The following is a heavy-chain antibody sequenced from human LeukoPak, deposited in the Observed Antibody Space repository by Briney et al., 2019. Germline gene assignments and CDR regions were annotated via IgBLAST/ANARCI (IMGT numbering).Heavy chain of an antibody. Sequence: PSETLSLTCTVSGGSISSGGYYWRWIRQHPGKGLEWIGYIYYSGSTYYNPSLKSRVTISVDTSKNQFSLKLSSVTAADTAVYYCARASPLIGYCSSTSCYVHDYWGQGTLVTVSS. V-gene: IGHV4-31*03. J-gene: IGHJ4*02. CDR2: IYYSGST. CDR3: ARASPLIGYCSSTSCYVHDY. D-gene: IGHD2-2*01. CDR1: GGSISSGGYY.